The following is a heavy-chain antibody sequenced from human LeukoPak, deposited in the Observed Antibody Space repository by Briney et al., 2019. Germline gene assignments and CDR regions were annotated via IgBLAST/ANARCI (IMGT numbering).Heavy chain of an antibody. J-gene: IGHJ6*02. V-gene: IGHV3-23*01. Sequence: GGSLRLSCAVSGFSFSSYSMNWVRQAPGKGLEWVSAISGISGSTTIYADSVKGRFAVSRDNSRNTLFLQMNSLRAEDTAVYYCAKNYASGRGVPYAMDVWGQGTTVTVAS. CDR3: AKNYASGRGVPYAMDV. D-gene: IGHD3-10*01. CDR1: GFSFSSYS. CDR2: ISGISGSTT.